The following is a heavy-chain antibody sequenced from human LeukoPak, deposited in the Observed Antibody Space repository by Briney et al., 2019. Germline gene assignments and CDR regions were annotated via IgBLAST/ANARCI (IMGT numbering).Heavy chain of an antibody. Sequence: SETLSLTCAVYGGSFSGYYWSWIRQPPGKGLEWIGEINHSGSTNYNPSLKSRVTISVDTSKNQFSLKLSSVTAADTAVYYCARGESGYYYAVDYWGQGTLVTVSS. D-gene: IGHD3-22*01. CDR1: GGSFSGYY. J-gene: IGHJ4*02. CDR3: ARGESGYYYAVDY. CDR2: INHSGST. V-gene: IGHV4-34*01.